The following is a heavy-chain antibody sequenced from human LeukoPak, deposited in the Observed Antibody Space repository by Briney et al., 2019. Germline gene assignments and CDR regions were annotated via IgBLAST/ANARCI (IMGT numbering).Heavy chain of an antibody. CDR1: GFTFSSHG. J-gene: IGHJ6*03. CDR3: AKKDQGYCSGGSCYEWNYYYYMDV. V-gene: IGHV3-23*01. CDR2: ISGSGDNT. Sequence: GGSLRLSCAASGFTFSSHGMSWVRQAPGKGLEWVSTISGSGDNTYYADSVKGRFTISRDNSKNTLYLQMNSLRAEDTAVYYCAKKDQGYCSGGSCYEWNYYYYMDVWGKGTTVTISS. D-gene: IGHD2-15*01.